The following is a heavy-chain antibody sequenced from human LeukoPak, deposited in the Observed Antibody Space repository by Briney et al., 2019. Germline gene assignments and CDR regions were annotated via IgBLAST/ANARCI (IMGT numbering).Heavy chain of an antibody. CDR1: GFTFTSYS. Sequence: PGGSLRLSCAASGFTFTSYSMNWVRQPPGKGLEWIGEINHSGSTNYNPSLKSRVTISVDTSKNQFSLKLNSVTAADTAVYYCARGRILGSSPLGYWGQGTLVTVSS. D-gene: IGHD6-19*01. CDR2: INHSGST. CDR3: ARGRILGSSPLGY. V-gene: IGHV4-34*01. J-gene: IGHJ4*02.